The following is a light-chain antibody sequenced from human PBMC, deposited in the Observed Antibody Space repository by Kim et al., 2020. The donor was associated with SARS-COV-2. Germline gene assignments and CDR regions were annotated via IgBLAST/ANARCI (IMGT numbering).Light chain of an antibody. V-gene: IGLV2-14*03. CDR3: SSYTSSSNYV. CDR2: DVS. J-gene: IGLJ1*01. Sequence: QSALTQPASVSGSPGQSITISCTGTSSDVGGYNYVSWYQQHPGKAPKLMIYDVSNRPSGVSNRFSGSKSGNTASLTISGLQAEDEAYYYCSSYTSSSNYVFGTGTKVTVL. CDR1: SSDVGGYNY.